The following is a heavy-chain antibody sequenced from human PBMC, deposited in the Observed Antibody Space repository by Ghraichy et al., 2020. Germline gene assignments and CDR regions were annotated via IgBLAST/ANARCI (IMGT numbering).Heavy chain of an antibody. CDR3: ARPMYCSSTSCYGSDDAFDI. D-gene: IGHD2-2*01. V-gene: IGHV4-39*01. Sequence: TLSLTCTVSGGSISSSSYYWGWIRQPPGKGLEWIGSIYYSGSTYYNPSLKSRVTISVDTSKNQFSLKLSSVTAADTAVYYCARPMYCSSTSCYGSDDAFDIWGQGTMVTVSS. CDR2: IYYSGST. J-gene: IGHJ3*02. CDR1: GGSISSSSYY.